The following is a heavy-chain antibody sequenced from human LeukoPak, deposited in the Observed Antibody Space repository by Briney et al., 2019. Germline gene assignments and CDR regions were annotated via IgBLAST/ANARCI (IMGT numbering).Heavy chain of an antibody. D-gene: IGHD6-19*01. Sequence: ASVKVSCKASGYTFTSYGISGVRQAPGQGLEWMGWISAYNGNTNYAQKLQGRVTMTTDTSTSTAYMERRSLRSDDTAVYYCARRSWAVAELGAFDIWGQGTMVTVSS. CDR3: ARRSWAVAELGAFDI. V-gene: IGHV1-18*01. CDR2: ISAYNGNT. CDR1: GYTFTSYG. J-gene: IGHJ3*02.